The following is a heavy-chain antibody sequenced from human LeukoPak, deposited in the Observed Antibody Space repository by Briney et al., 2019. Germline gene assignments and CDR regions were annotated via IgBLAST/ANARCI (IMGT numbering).Heavy chain of an antibody. CDR1: GYSFTGFY. CDR3: ARGGDDSGLYFAY. Sequence: EASVTVSCKASGYSFTGFYIHWVRQAPGQGLEWMAWINPQSGATNYAQKFKGRITTTRDMPITTAYMEVTTLRSDDTAVYYRARGGDDSGLYFAYWGQGTLVTVSS. J-gene: IGHJ4*02. CDR2: INPQSGAT. V-gene: IGHV1-2*02. D-gene: IGHD3-22*01.